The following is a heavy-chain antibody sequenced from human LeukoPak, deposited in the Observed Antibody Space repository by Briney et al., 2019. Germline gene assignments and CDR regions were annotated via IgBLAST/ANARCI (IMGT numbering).Heavy chain of an antibody. D-gene: IGHD2-15*01. CDR3: AGDLGYCSGGSCSTNWFDP. V-gene: IGHV3-21*01. J-gene: IGHJ5*02. Sequence: GGSLRLSCAASGFTFSSYSMNWVRQAPGKGLEWVSSVSSSSSYIYYADSVKGRFTISRDNAKNSLYLQMNSLRAEDTAVYYCAGDLGYCSGGSCSTNWFDPWGQGTLVTVSS. CDR1: GFTFSSYS. CDR2: VSSSSSYI.